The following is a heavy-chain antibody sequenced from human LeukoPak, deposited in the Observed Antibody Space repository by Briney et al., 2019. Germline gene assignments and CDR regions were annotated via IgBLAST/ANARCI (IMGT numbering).Heavy chain of an antibody. D-gene: IGHD3-22*01. CDR1: GGSFSGYY. CDR2: INHSGST. J-gene: IGHJ6*02. CDR3: ARGFSDSSGYYYRYYYYYGMDV. Sequence: SETPSLTCAVYGGSFSGYYWSWIRQPPGKGLEWIGEINHSGSTNYNPSLKSRVTISVDTSKNQFSLKLSSVTAADTAVYYCARGFSDSSGYYYRYYYYYGMDVWGQGTTVTVSS. V-gene: IGHV4-34*01.